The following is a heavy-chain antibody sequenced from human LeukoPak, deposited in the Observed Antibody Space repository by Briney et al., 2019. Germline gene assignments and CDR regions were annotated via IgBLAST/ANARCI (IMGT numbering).Heavy chain of an antibody. V-gene: IGHV3-20*04. Sequence: PGGPLRLSCAASGFIFDDYGMTWVRQGPGKGLEWVSGINCGGYSTGDADSVRGGFTISRDNAKSTLYLQMNSLRPEDTALYYCVRDLRTDYAFDSWGQGPLVTVSS. CDR3: VRDLRTDYAFDS. CDR1: GFIFDDYG. CDR2: INCGGYST. D-gene: IGHD4/OR15-4a*01. J-gene: IGHJ4*02.